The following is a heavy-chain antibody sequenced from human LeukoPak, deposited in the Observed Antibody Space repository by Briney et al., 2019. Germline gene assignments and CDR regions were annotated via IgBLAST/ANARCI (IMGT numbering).Heavy chain of an antibody. Sequence: PGGSLTLSCAASGFTFSSYAMSWVRQAPGEWLGWVSAFSCSGGSTYYADSVKGRFTISRDNSKNTLYLQMNSLRAEDTAVYYCAKDLVAAADQGWFDPWGQGTLVTVSS. CDR1: GFTFSSYA. V-gene: IGHV3-23*01. CDR3: AKDLVAAADQGWFDP. CDR2: FSCSGGST. D-gene: IGHD6-13*01. J-gene: IGHJ5*02.